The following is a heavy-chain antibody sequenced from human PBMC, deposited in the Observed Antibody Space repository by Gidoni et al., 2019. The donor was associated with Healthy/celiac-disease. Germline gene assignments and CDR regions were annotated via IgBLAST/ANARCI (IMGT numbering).Heavy chain of an antibody. CDR2: ISSSSSTI. J-gene: IGHJ4*02. V-gene: IGHV3-48*02. CDR3: ARDQWYSGYDNYFDY. CDR1: GFTFLSYS. D-gene: IGHD5-12*01. Sequence: EVQLVESGGGLVQPGGYLRLSCAASGFTFLSYSMNWVRQAPGKGLEWVSYISSSSSTIYYADSVKGRFTISRDNAKNSLYLQMNSLRDEDTAVYYCARDQWYSGYDNYFDYWGQGTLVTVSS.